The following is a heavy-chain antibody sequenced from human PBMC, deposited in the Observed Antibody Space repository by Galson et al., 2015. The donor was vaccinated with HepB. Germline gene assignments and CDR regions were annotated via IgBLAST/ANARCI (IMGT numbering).Heavy chain of an antibody. CDR3: AREGAFYDSRGYYQGFDY. CDR1: VITFNRYA. V-gene: IGHV3-30*14. CDR2: ISFDGSVE. Sequence: SLRLSCAVSVITFNRYAMHWVRQTPDKGLEWVAFISFDGSVEYYADSVKGRFTISRDNSKTTVFLQMNSLRAEDTAVYHCAREGAFYDSRGYYQGFDYWGQGTPVTVSS. D-gene: IGHD3-22*01. J-gene: IGHJ4*02.